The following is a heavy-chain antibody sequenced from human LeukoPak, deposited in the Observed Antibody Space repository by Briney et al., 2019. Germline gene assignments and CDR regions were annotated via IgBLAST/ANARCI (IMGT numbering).Heavy chain of an antibody. CDR3: ARGRGDSSSWYFDY. CDR1: GFTFSSYA. Sequence: GGSLRLSCAVSGFTFSSYAMTWVRQAPGKGLQWVSAISAGGSTYYADSVKGRFTISRDNSKNTLFLQMNSLRAEDTAVYYCARGRGDSSSWYFDYWGQGTLITVSS. V-gene: IGHV3-23*01. D-gene: IGHD6-13*01. CDR2: ISAGGST. J-gene: IGHJ4*02.